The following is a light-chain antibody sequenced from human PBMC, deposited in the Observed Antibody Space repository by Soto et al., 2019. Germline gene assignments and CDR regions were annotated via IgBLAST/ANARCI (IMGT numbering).Light chain of an antibody. CDR1: QGVGKNY. Sequence: EIALTQSPGTLSLSPGERATFSCRASQGVGKNYLAGYQQRPGQAPSLLIYAASSRATGVPDRFSGSGSGTDFTLTISRLEPEDFAVYYCQQYTNAHGITFGQGTRLEIK. J-gene: IGKJ5*01. CDR2: AAS. V-gene: IGKV3-20*01. CDR3: QQYTNAHGIT.